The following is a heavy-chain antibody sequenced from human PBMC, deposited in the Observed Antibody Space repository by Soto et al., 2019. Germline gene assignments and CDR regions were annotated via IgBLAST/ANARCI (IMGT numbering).Heavy chain of an antibody. J-gene: IGHJ6*02. CDR1: GYPFTSYA. V-gene: IGHV7-4-1*01. CDR3: ARYYYDSSDNYYYYYGMDV. D-gene: IGHD3-22*01. CDR2: INTNTGNP. Sequence: XSVKVSYNASGYPFTSYAMNWVRQAPGQGLEWMGWINTNTGNPTYAQGFTGRFVFSLDTSVSTAYLQICSLKAEDTAVYYCARYYYDSSDNYYYYYGMDVWGQGTTVTVSS.